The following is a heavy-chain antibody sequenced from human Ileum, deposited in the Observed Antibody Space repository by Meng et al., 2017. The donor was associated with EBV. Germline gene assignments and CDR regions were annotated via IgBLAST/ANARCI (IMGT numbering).Heavy chain of an antibody. CDR1: CGSIGSRNW. V-gene: IGHV4-4*03. D-gene: IGHD3-22*01. CDR3: ARESYSDSSGYYSLDY. J-gene: IGHJ4*02. Sequence: VQVQGSGPGLVKAQGTLSLPCAVVCGSIGSRNWWSWVRQAPGKGLEWIGEIHHTESTNYNPSLKSRVTISVDKSKNQFSLKLSSVTAADTAVYYCARESYSDSSGYYSLDYWGQGSLVTVSS. CDR2: IHHTEST.